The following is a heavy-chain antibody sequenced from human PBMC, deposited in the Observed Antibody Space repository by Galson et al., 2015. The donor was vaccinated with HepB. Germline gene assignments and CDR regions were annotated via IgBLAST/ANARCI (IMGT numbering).Heavy chain of an antibody. CDR3: TRDLGIAAAGTWEVWFDP. J-gene: IGHJ5*02. CDR2: IRSKAYGGTT. CDR1: GFTFGDYA. V-gene: IGHV3-49*03. D-gene: IGHD6-13*01. Sequence: SLRLSCAASGFTFGDYAMSWFRQAPGKGLEWVGFIRSKAYGGTTEYAASVKGRFTISRDDSKSIAYLQMNSLKTEDTAVYYCTRDLGIAAAGTWEVWFDPWGQGTLVTVSS.